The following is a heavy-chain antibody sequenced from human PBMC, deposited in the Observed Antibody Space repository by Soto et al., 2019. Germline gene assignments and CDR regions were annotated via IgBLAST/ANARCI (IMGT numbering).Heavy chain of an antibody. D-gene: IGHD1-26*01. Sequence: GGSLRLSCAAPGFTFSSYAMSWVRQAPGKGLEWVSAISGSGGSTYYADSVKGRFTISRDNSKNTLYLQMNSLRAEDTAVYYCAKVRGIVGASIGYWGQGTLVTVSS. CDR2: ISGSGGST. V-gene: IGHV3-23*01. CDR3: AKVRGIVGASIGY. CDR1: GFTFSSYA. J-gene: IGHJ4*02.